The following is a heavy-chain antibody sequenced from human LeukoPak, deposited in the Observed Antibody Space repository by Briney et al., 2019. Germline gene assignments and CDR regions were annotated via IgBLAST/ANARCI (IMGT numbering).Heavy chain of an antibody. CDR3: ARSGGHSYGDFDY. CDR2: THHSGAT. Sequence: ASETLSLTCSVSGVSITSNYWSWIRQPPGKGLEWLGYTHHSGATSYNPSLKSRSTMSLDTSNNQFSLKLSSVTAAGTAVYYCARSGGHSYGDFDYWGQGNLVTVSS. D-gene: IGHD5-18*01. J-gene: IGHJ4*02. CDR1: GVSITSNY. V-gene: IGHV4-59*01.